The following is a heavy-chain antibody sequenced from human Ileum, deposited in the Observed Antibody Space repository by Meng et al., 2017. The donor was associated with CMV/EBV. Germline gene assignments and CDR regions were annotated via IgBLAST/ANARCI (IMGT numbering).Heavy chain of an antibody. Sequence: QVQLVKSESEVKKPGASVKVSCKTSGDPFTNSGITWVRQAPGQGLEWMGWINTYNDNSNSAQKFQDRFTMTKDTSTRTAHMELRSLTSDDTAVYYCARVQLSGVFDYWGQGTLVTRLL. CDR3: ARVQLSGVFDY. V-gene: IGHV1-18*01. CDR1: GDPFTNSG. CDR2: INTYNDNS. D-gene: IGHD1-26*01. J-gene: IGHJ4*02.